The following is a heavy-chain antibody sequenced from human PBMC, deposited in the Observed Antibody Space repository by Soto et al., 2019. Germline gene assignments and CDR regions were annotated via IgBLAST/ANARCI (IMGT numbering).Heavy chain of an antibody. CDR3: AKESVAAAGRYYYYYGMDV. CDR1: GFTFSSYF. CDR2: ISYDGSNK. Sequence: EGSLILSCAASGFTFSSYFMHWVRQAPGKGLEWVAVISYDGSNKYYADSVKGRFTISRDNSKNTLYLQMNSLRAEDTTVYYCAKESVAAAGRYYYYYGMDVWGQGTTVTVSS. J-gene: IGHJ6*02. V-gene: IGHV3-30*18. D-gene: IGHD6-13*01.